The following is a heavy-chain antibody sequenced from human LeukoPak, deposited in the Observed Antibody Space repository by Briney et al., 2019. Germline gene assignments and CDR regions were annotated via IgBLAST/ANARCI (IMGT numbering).Heavy chain of an antibody. CDR3: ARDTGYNSGWFDY. V-gene: IGHV3-23*01. CDR1: GFTFSRYA. J-gene: IGHJ4*02. D-gene: IGHD6-19*01. CDR2: FGGSRVAT. Sequence: GGPLRLSCAAPGFTFSRYAISGLHQAPAKGRHWVSGFGGSRVATVYAVSVKGRITISRENCQNTLYLQMSSMRAADTAVYYCARDTGYNSGWFDYWGQGTLVTVSS.